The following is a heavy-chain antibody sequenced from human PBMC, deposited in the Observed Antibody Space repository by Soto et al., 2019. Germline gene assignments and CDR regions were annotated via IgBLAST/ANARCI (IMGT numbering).Heavy chain of an antibody. CDR3: AKGPAGGDTHRSADY. Sequence: SLILSGAASGFTFSNYGMHWVRQAPGKGLEWVAVIRNDGSNEYYADSVKGRFTISRDNPKHTLYLQMNSLRAEDTAVYYCAKGPAGGDTHRSADYWGQGALVTVSS. CDR1: GFTFSNYG. D-gene: IGHD3-16*01. CDR2: IRNDGSNE. J-gene: IGHJ4*02. V-gene: IGHV3-30*18.